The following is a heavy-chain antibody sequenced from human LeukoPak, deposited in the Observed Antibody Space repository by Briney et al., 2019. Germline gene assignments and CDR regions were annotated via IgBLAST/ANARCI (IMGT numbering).Heavy chain of an antibody. Sequence: PSQTLSFTCTVSGGSTSSGVYYWSWIRQHPGKGLEWIGYIYYSGGTNYNPSLKSRLTISVDTSKNQFSLKLSSVTAADTAVYYCARQYSGYDFDYWGQGTLVTVSS. J-gene: IGHJ4*02. CDR1: GGSTSSGVYY. CDR2: IYYSGGT. V-gene: IGHV4-31*03. CDR3: ARQYSGYDFDY. D-gene: IGHD5-12*01.